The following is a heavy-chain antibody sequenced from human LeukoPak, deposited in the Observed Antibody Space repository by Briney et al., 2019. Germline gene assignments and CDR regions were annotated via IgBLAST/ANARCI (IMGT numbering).Heavy chain of an antibody. V-gene: IGHV3-48*03. J-gene: IGHJ4*02. D-gene: IGHD3-3*01. Sequence: GGSLRLSCAASGFTFSSYEMNWVRQAPGKGLEWVSYISSSGSTIYYADSVKGRFTISRDNSKNTLYLQMNSLRAEDTAVYYCAKANSITIFGVISPVDYWGQGTLVTVSS. CDR1: GFTFSSYE. CDR3: AKANSITIFGVISPVDY. CDR2: ISSSGSTI.